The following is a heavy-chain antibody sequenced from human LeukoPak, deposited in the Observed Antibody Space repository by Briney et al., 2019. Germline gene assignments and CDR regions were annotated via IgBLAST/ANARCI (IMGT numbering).Heavy chain of an antibody. CDR1: GGSISSGGYY. V-gene: IGHV4-61*08. CDR2: IYYTGST. Sequence: SETLSLTCTVSGGSISSGGYYWSWIRQPPGKGLEWIGYIYYTGSTNYNPSLKSRVTISVDTSKNQFSLKLSSVTAADTAVYYCARDRVGATPGYYYYGMDVWGQGTTVTVSS. J-gene: IGHJ6*02. D-gene: IGHD1-26*01. CDR3: ARDRVGATPGYYYYGMDV.